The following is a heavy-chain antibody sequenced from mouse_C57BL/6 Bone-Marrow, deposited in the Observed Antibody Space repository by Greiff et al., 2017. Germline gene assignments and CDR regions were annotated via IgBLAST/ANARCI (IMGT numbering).Heavy chain of an antibody. D-gene: IGHD1-2*01. CDR2: ISTYCGDA. J-gene: IGHJ4*01. Sequence: VKLVESGPELVRPGVSVKISCKGSGYTFTDYAMHWVKQSHAKSLEWIGVISTYCGDASYNQKFKDKATMTVDKSSSTAYMELARLTSEDSAVYYCARRSHYHIYAMDYWGQGTSVTVSS. CDR1: GYTFTDYA. CDR3: ARRSHYHIYAMDY. V-gene: IGHV1-67*01.